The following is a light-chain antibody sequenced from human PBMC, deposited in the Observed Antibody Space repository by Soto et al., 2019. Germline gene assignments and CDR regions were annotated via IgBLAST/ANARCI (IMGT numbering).Light chain of an antibody. J-gene: IGLJ2*01. CDR1: SNDVGSYNY. CDR3: SSYTSSSTLG. V-gene: IGLV2-14*01. CDR2: DVS. Sequence: QSALTQPASVSGSPGQSITISCTGTSNDVGSYNYVSWYQQHPGKAPKLMIYDVSNRPSGVSNRFSGSKSGNTASLTISGLQGEDEAYYYCSSYTSSSTLGFGGGTKLTVL.